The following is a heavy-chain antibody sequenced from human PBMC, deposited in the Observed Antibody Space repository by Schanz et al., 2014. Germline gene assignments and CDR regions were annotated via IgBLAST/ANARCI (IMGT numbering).Heavy chain of an antibody. D-gene: IGHD2-15*01. CDR2: IVPIHGIV. CDR3: ARGGGPEDVLDV. CDR1: GGTFSTYP. Sequence: QVQLVQSGAEVKKPGSSMKVSCKASGGTFSTYPINWLRQAPGQGLEWMGRIVPIHGIVNYAQRFQDRVRITADKSTSTTNMELSSLRSDDTAVYDCARGGGPEDVLDVWGQGTILTVSS. J-gene: IGHJ3*01. V-gene: IGHV1-69*02.